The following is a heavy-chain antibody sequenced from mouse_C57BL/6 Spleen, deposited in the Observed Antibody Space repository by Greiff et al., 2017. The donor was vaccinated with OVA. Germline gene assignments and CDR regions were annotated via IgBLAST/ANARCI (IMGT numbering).Heavy chain of an antibody. CDR1: GFTFSSYA. Sequence: EVKLVESGEGLVKPGGSLKLSCAASGFTFSSYAMSWVRQTPEKRLEWVAYISSGGDYIYYADTVKGRFTISRDNARNTLYLQMSSLKSEDTAMYYCTRVLDSSGSYYFDYWGQGTTLTVSS. D-gene: IGHD3-2*02. J-gene: IGHJ2*01. CDR2: ISSGGDYI. CDR3: TRVLDSSGSYYFDY. V-gene: IGHV5-9-1*02.